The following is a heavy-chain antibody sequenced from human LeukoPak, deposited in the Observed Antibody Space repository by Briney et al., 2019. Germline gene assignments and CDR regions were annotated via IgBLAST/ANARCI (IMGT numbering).Heavy chain of an antibody. J-gene: IGHJ4*02. D-gene: IGHD1-26*01. CDR1: GASVNTDY. V-gene: IGHV4-59*02. CDR2: TYNSGST. CDR3: ARDRGEGRERPFDY. Sequence: PSETLSLTCTVSGASVNTDYWSWIRQPPGKGLEWIGYTYNSGSTNYNPSPKSRVTISVDTSKNHFSLRLTSVTAADTAMYYCARDRGEGRERPFDYWGRGTLVTVSS.